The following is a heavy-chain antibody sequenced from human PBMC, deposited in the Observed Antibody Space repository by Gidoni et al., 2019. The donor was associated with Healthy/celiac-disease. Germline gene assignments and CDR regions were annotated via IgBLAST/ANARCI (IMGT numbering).Heavy chain of an antibody. CDR3: AKDDDIVVVPAAEHYFDY. Sequence: EVPLLESGGGLVQPGGSMRLSCAASGFTFSSYAMSWFRQAPGKGLEGVSAISGSGGSTYHADSVKGRFTISRDNSKNQLYLQMNSLRAEDTAVYYCAKDDDIVVVPAAEHYFDYWGQGTLVTVSS. CDR2: ISGSGGST. J-gene: IGHJ4*02. CDR1: GFTFSSYA. V-gene: IGHV3-23*01. D-gene: IGHD2-2*01.